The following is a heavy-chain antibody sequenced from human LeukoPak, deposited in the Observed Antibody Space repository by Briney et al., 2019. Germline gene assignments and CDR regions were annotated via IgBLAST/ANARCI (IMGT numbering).Heavy chain of an antibody. J-gene: IGHJ4*02. CDR3: ARLLAAAPFDY. CDR2: IYHSGST. CDR1: GYSISSGYY. D-gene: IGHD6-13*01. V-gene: IGHV4-38-2*02. Sequence: PSETLSLTCTVSGYSISSGYYWGWIRQPPGKGLEWIGSIYHSGSTYYNPSLESRITISVDTSKNQFSLKLSSVTAADTAVYYCARLLAAAPFDYWGQGTLVTVSS.